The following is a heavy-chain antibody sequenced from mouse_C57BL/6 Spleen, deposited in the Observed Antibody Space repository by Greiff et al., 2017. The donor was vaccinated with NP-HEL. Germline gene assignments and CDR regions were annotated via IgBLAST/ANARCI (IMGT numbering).Heavy chain of an antibody. CDR3: ARAGGTTVAHYYAMDY. D-gene: IGHD1-1*01. CDR1: GYTFTSSW. CDR2: INPSNGGT. Sequence: QVQLQQPGTELVKPGASVKLSCKASGYTFTSSWMHWVKQRPGQGLEWIGNINPSNGGTNYNEKFKSEATLTVDKSSSTAYMQLSSLTSEDSAVYYCARAGGTTVAHYYAMDYWGQGTSVTVSS. V-gene: IGHV1-53*01. J-gene: IGHJ4*01.